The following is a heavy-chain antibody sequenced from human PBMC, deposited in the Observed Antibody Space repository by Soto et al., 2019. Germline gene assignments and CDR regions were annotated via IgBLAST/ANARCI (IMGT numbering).Heavy chain of an antibody. J-gene: IGHJ4*02. V-gene: IGHV1-18*01. Sequence: ASVKVSCKASGYTFTSYGISWVRQAPGQGLEWMGWISAYNGNTNYAQKLQGRVTMTTDTSTSTAYMEMRSLRSDDTVVYYCARVTTIAVGNCFDHWGQGTLVTVSS. D-gene: IGHD2-8*01. CDR3: ARVTTIAVGNCFDH. CDR1: GYTFTSYG. CDR2: ISAYNGNT.